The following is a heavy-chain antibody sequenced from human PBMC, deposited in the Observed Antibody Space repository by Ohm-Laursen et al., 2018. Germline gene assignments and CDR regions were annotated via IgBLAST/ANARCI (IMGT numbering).Heavy chain of an antibody. D-gene: IGHD3-22*01. Sequence: SLRLSCTASGFTFSSYGMHWVRQAPGKGLEWVAVIWYDGDNKYYADSVKGRFTISRDNSKNTLYLQMNSLRAEDTAVYYCAKGRSGYYPHDAFDIWGQGTMVTVSS. CDR3: AKGRSGYYPHDAFDI. CDR2: IWYDGDNK. V-gene: IGHV3-33*06. J-gene: IGHJ3*02. CDR1: GFTFSSYG.